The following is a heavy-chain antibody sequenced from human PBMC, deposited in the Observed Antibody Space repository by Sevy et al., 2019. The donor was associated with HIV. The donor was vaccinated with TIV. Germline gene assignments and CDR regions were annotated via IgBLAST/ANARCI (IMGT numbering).Heavy chain of an antibody. CDR3: VRDGLASATDFDY. CDR1: GFTFSNYW. D-gene: IGHD2-15*01. J-gene: IGHJ4*02. CDR2: IKEDGSDK. V-gene: IGHV3-7*01. Sequence: GGSLRLSCEVSGFTFSNYWMTWVRQAQGKGLEWVANIKEDGSDKYYVDSVKGRFGHSRDNAKNSLYLQMDSLRAEDTAVYYCVRDGLASATDFDYWGQGTLVTVSS.